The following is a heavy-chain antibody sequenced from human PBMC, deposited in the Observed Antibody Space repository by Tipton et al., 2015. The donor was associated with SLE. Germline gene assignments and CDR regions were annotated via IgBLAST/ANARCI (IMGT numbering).Heavy chain of an antibody. D-gene: IGHD6-19*01. CDR2: ITGNGGRA. J-gene: IGHJ5*02. CDR3: ARESSSAYYGNWFDP. Sequence: SLRLSCAASGFTFSSYAMSWVRQAPGKGLEWVSAITGNGGRAYYADSVKGRFTFSRDNSKNILYLQMSSLRADDTAIYYCARESSSAYYGNWFDPWGQGTLVTVSS. CDR1: GFTFSSYA. V-gene: IGHV3-23*01.